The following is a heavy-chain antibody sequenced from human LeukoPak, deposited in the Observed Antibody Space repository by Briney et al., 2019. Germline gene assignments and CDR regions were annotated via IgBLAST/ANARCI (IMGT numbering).Heavy chain of an antibody. CDR1: GVSISSSSYY. J-gene: IGHJ6*03. V-gene: IGHV4-39*07. D-gene: IGHD6-13*01. Sequence: SETLSLTCTVSGVSISSSSYYWGWIRQPPGKWLEWIGSIYYSGSIYYNPSLKSRAIISVDTSKNQFSLKLSYVRGADTAVYYCARERVGQQLVGRKYYYYYMDIWGKETRVTISS. CDR2: IYYSGSI. CDR3: ARERVGQQLVGRKYYYYYMDI.